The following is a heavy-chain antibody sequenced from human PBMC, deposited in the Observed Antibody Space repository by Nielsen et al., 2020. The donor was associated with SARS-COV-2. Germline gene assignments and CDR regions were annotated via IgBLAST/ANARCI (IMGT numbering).Heavy chain of an antibody. CDR3: ARDKNRSGYVHYWNLDF. CDR1: GFTFSSYA. J-gene: IGHJ2*01. V-gene: IGHV3-30-3*01. CDR2: ISYDGSNK. Sequence: GESLKISCAASGFTFSSYAMHWVRQAPGKGLEWVAVISYDGSNKYYADSVKGRFTISRDTSDKTLYLQMNSLSVEDTAIYYCARDKNRSGYVHYWNLDFWGRGTLVTVSS. D-gene: IGHD5-12*01.